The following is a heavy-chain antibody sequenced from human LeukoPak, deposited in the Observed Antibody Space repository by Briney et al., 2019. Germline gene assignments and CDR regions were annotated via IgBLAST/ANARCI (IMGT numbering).Heavy chain of an antibody. Sequence: ASVRVSCKTSGGTFSSYAISWVRQAPGQGLEWMGGIIPIFGTANYAQKFQGRVTITADESTSTAYMELSSLRSEDTAVYYCARAPRGSYYYYGMDVWGQGTTVTVSS. CDR3: ARAPRGSYYYYGMDV. CDR2: IIPIFGTA. J-gene: IGHJ6*02. D-gene: IGHD1-26*01. CDR1: GGTFSSYA. V-gene: IGHV1-69*13.